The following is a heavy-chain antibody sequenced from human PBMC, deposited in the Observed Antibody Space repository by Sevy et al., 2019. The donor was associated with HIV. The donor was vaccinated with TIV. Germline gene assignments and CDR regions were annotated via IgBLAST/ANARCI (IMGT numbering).Heavy chain of an antibody. CDR1: GFTFSSYA. CDR2: ISYDGSNK. V-gene: IGHV3-30-3*01. D-gene: IGHD3-10*01. CDR3: ARSQPPRDYYYYYYMDV. J-gene: IGHJ6*03. Sequence: GGSLRLSCAASGFTFSSYAMHWVRQAPGKGLEWVAVISYDGSNKYYADSVKGRFTISRDNSKNTLYLQMNSLRAEDTAVYYCARSQPPRDYYYYYYMDVSGKGTAVTVSS.